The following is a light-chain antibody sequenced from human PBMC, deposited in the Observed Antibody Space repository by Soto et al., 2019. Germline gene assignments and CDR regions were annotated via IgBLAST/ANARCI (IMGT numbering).Light chain of an antibody. CDR1: QSVGSTY. V-gene: IGKV3-20*01. Sequence: EIVLTQSPGTLSLSPGERATLSCRASQSVGSTYLAWYQHKPGQAPRLLIYGASSRATGIPDRFSGSGSGTDFTLTISRLEPEDFAVYYSQQYGSSPRITFGQGTRLEIK. J-gene: IGKJ5*01. CDR2: GAS. CDR3: QQYGSSPRIT.